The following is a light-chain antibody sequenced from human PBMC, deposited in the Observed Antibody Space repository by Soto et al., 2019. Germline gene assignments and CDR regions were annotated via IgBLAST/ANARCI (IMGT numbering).Light chain of an antibody. CDR1: QSVTSTY. J-gene: IGKJ3*01. V-gene: IGKV3-20*01. CDR3: QQYGGSFRV. Sequence: EIVLTQSPGTLSLSPGERATLSCRASQSVTSTYLAWYQQRPGLAPRLLIYGASSRATGIPDRFSGSGSGTVFTLTISRLEPEDFAVYYCQQYGGSFRVFGPGTKVDIK. CDR2: GAS.